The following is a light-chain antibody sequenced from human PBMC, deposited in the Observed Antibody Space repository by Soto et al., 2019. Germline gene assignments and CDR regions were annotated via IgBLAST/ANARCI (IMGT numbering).Light chain of an antibody. Sequence: DIQLTQSPSFLSASVGDRVTITCRASQSISSYLNWYQQKPGKAPKLLIYAASSLQSGVPSRFSGSGSGTDFTFTISRLQPEDIATYYCQQYENLPTFGQGTRLEIK. J-gene: IGKJ5*01. CDR1: QSISSY. CDR2: AAS. V-gene: IGKV1-33*01. CDR3: QQYENLPT.